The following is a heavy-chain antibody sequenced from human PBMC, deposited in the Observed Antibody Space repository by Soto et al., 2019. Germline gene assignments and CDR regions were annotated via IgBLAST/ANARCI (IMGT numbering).Heavy chain of an antibody. CDR2: INAGNGNT. CDR1: GYTFTSYA. J-gene: IGHJ4*02. V-gene: IGHV1-3*05. Sequence: QVQLVQSGAEEKKPGASVKVSCKASGYTFTSYAMHWVRQAPGQRLEWMGWINAGNGNTKYSQKFQGRVTITSDTSASTAHMELSSLRSEDTAVYYSASSIVVVTALDYWGQGTLVTVSS. D-gene: IGHD2-21*02. CDR3: ASSIVVVTALDY.